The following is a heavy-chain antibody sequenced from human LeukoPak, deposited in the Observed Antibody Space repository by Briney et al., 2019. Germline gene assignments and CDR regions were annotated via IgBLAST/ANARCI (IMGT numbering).Heavy chain of an antibody. CDR1: GYTFTSYA. Sequence: GASVKVSCKASGYTFTSYAMNWVRQAPGQGLEWMGWINTNTGNPTYAQGFTGRFVFSLDTSVSTAYLQISSLKAEDTAVYYCARAGEAYYYDSSGSLGFDYWGQGTLVTVSS. J-gene: IGHJ4*02. D-gene: IGHD3-22*01. CDR3: ARAGEAYYYDSSGSLGFDY. V-gene: IGHV7-4-1*02. CDR2: INTNTGNP.